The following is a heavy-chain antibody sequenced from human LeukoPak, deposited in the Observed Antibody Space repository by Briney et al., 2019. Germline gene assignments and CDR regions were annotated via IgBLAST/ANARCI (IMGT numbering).Heavy chain of an antibody. V-gene: IGHV1-2*02. D-gene: IGHD6-6*01. J-gene: IGHJ6*03. CDR1: GYTFTSNY. CDR3: ARGSSTRVYYYYYMDV. CDR2: INPNSGGT. Sequence: ASVKVSCKAFGYTFTSNYMHWVRQAPGQGLEWMGWINPNSGGTNYARNFQGRVTMTRDTSISTAYMEVSRVRSDDTAMYYCARGSSTRVYYYYYMDVWGKGTTVTVSS.